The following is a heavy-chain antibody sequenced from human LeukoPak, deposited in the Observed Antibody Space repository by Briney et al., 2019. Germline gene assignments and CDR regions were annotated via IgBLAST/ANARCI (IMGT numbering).Heavy chain of an antibody. Sequence: ASVKVSCKASGYTFTSYGISWVRQAPGQGLEWMGWISAYNGNTNYAQKLQGRVTMTTDTSTSTAYVELRSLRSDDTAVYYCARDRWGTSWFDPWGQGTLVTVSS. CDR1: GYTFTSYG. CDR2: ISAYNGNT. CDR3: ARDRWGTSWFDP. D-gene: IGHD3-16*01. J-gene: IGHJ5*02. V-gene: IGHV1-18*01.